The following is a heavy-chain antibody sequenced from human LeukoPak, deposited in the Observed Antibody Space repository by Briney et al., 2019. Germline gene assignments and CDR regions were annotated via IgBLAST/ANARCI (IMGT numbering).Heavy chain of an antibody. CDR1: GYNFPIYW. D-gene: IGHD6-13*01. CDR3: ARQGAAGKYYYYYMNV. Sequence: GESLKISCQGSGYNFPIYWIGWVRQMPGQGLEWMGIIYPDDSNTIYGPSFQGQVTISADKSINTAYLEWSSLKASDTAIYYCARQGAAGKYYYYYMNVWGKGTTVTVSS. V-gene: IGHV5-51*01. CDR2: IYPDDSNT. J-gene: IGHJ6*03.